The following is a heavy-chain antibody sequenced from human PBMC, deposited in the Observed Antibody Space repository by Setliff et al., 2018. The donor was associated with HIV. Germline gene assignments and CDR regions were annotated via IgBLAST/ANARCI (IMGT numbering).Heavy chain of an antibody. Sequence: PSETLSLTCAVSGVSISSSSYYWNWIRQPAGKGLEWIGRIYFSGSTNYNPSLKSRVTISVDTSKKQFSLKLRSVTAADTAVYYCARSSYYGSGSYTDYWGQGTLVTVSS. V-gene: IGHV4-61*02. CDR3: ARSSYYGSGSYTDY. CDR1: GVSISSSSYY. D-gene: IGHD3-10*01. CDR2: IYFSGST. J-gene: IGHJ4*02.